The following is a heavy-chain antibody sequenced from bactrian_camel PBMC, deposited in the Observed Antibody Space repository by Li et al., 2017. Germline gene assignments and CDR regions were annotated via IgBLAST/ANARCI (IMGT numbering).Heavy chain of an antibody. D-gene: IGHD1*01. CDR2: ISTDASSF. Sequence: HVQLVESGGGSVQTGGSLRLSCAASGYTGSRYCMGWFRQGPGKEREGIATISTDASSFCYSDAVKGRFTISQDNAKNTLYLQMNSLKPEDTAMYYCAISFQLPCLGSDGRAYAYWGQGTQVTVS. V-gene: IGHV3S1*01. CDR3: AISFQLPCLGSDGRAYAY. J-gene: IGHJ4*01. CDR1: GYTGSRYC.